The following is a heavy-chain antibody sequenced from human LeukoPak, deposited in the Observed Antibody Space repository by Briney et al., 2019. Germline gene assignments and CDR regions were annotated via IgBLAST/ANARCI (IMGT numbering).Heavy chain of an antibody. J-gene: IGHJ6*02. CDR2: INHSGST. CDR1: GGSFSGYY. Sequence: SETLSLTCAVYGGSFSGYYWSWIRQPPGKGLEWIGEINHSGSTNYNPSLKSRVTISVDTSKNQFSLKLSSVTAADTAVYYCARSFVLRFLEWHYYYNYGMDVWGQGTTVTVSS. CDR3: ARSFVLRFLEWHYYYNYGMDV. V-gene: IGHV4-34*01. D-gene: IGHD3-3*01.